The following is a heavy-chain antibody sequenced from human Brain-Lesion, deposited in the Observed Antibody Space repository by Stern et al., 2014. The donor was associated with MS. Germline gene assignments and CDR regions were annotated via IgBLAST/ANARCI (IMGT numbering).Heavy chain of an antibody. CDR3: ARGGAVTTSDYSLDY. V-gene: IGHV3-30*01. Sequence: QVQLMQSGGGVVQPGRSLRLSCAASGFTFSYHAMHWVRQAPGKGLEWVALISYDGSDKNDADSVKGRFTIPRDNSRNTLYLQMNSLRVDDTAVYYCARGGAVTTSDYSLDYWGQGILVTVSS. D-gene: IGHD4-17*01. CDR2: ISYDGSDK. CDR1: GFTFSYHA. J-gene: IGHJ4*02.